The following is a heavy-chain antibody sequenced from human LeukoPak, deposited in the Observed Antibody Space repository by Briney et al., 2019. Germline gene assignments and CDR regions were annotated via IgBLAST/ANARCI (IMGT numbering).Heavy chain of an antibody. CDR1: GGSISSGSYY. Sequence: SETLSLTCTVSGGSISSGSYYWSWIRQPAGKGLEWIGRIYTSGSTNYNPSLKSRVTISVDTSKNQFSLKLSSVTAADTAVYYCARMIVVVGVTPYPIFDYWGQGTLVTVSS. CDR3: ARMIVVVGVTPYPIFDY. D-gene: IGHD3-22*01. V-gene: IGHV4-61*02. CDR2: IYTSGST. J-gene: IGHJ4*02.